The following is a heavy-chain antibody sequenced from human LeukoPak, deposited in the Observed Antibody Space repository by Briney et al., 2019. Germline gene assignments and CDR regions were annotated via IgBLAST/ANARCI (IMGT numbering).Heavy chain of an antibody. Sequence: GGSLRLSCAASGFTFSSYGMHWVRQAPGKGLEWVAVIWYDGSNKYYADSVKGRFTISRDNSKNTLYLQMNSLRAEDTAVYYCAGGGSGSSGDAFDIWGQGTMVTVSS. D-gene: IGHD1-26*01. CDR2: IWYDGSNK. CDR1: GFTFSSYG. V-gene: IGHV3-33*01. CDR3: AGGGSGSSGDAFDI. J-gene: IGHJ3*02.